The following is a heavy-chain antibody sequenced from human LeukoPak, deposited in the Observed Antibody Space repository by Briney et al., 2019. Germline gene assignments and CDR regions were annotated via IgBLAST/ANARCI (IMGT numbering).Heavy chain of an antibody. J-gene: IGHJ4*02. V-gene: IGHV3-53*04. Sequence: GGSLRLSCAASGFTVSSNYMSWVRQAPGKGPEWVSVIYSGGSTYYADSVKGRFTISRHNSKNTLYLQMNSLRAEDTAVYYCARESIAVAGSFNTFDYWGQGTLVTVSS. CDR3: ARESIAVAGSFNTFDY. D-gene: IGHD6-19*01. CDR2: IYSGGST. CDR1: GFTVSSNY.